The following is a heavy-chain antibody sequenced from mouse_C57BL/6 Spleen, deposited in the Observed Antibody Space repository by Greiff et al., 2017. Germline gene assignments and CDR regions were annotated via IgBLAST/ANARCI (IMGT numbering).Heavy chain of an antibody. CDR3: ARERATVDLYFDV. V-gene: IGHV5-16*01. CDR2: INYDGSST. D-gene: IGHD1-1*01. J-gene: IGHJ1*03. CDR1: GFTFSDYY. Sequence: EVQLVESEGGLVQPGSSMKLSCTASGFTFSDYYMAWVRQVPEKGLEWVANINYDGSSTYYLDSLKSRFIISRDNAKNILYLQMRSMKSEDTATYYCARERATVDLYFDVRGTGTTVTAPS.